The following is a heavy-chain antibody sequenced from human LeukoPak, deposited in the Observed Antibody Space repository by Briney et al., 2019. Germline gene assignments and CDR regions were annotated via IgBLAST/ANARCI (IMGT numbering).Heavy chain of an antibody. V-gene: IGHV3-23*01. D-gene: IGHD5-12*01. CDR2: ISSRGDNS. J-gene: IGHJ4*02. CDR1: GFTFSNYA. Sequence: GGSLRLSCAASGFTFSNYAMTWVRQAPGKGLEWVSSISSRGDNSYYADSVKGRFTISRDNSKSTLYLQMNSLRAEDTAVYYCTRDWRNLGYDYWGQGTLVTVSS. CDR3: TRDWRNLGYDY.